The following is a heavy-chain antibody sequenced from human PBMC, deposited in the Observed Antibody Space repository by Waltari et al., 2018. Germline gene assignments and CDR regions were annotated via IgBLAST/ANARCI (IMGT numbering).Heavy chain of an antibody. CDR2: IKEDGSEK. CDR3: ATMGVGRFDY. CDR1: GFTFSRSW. V-gene: IGHV3-7*02. D-gene: IGHD2-8*01. J-gene: IGHJ4*02. Sequence: EVQLVESGGGLVQPGGSLRLSCAASGFTFSRSWMSWVRQAPGKGLEWVAKIKEDGSEKDYVDSVKGRFTISRDNAKNSLYLQMDSLRAEDTAVYYCATMGVGRFDYWGQGTLVTVSS.